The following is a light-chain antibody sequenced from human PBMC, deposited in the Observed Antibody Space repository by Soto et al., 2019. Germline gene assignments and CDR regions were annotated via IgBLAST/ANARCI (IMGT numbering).Light chain of an antibody. CDR2: AAS. J-gene: IGKJ4*01. Sequence: DIQMTQSPSSLSASVGDRVTITCRASQSISSYLNWYQQKPGKAPKLLIYAASSLQSGVPSRFSGRGSGTDVTLAISSLQPEDFATYYCQQSYSTRRSFGGGTKVEIK. CDR3: QQSYSTRRS. CDR1: QSISSY. V-gene: IGKV1-39*01.